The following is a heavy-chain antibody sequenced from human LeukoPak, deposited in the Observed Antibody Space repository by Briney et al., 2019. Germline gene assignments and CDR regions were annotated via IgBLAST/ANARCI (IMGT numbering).Heavy chain of an antibody. CDR3: AKIRGGSWNAFDI. Sequence: GGSLRLSCAASGFTFSSYAMSWVRQAPGKGLEWVSAISGSGGSTYYADSVKGRFTISRENSKNTLYLQMNSLRAEDTAVYYCAKIRGGSWNAFDIWGQGTMVTVSS. CDR1: GFTFSSYA. CDR2: ISGSGGST. D-gene: IGHD2-15*01. V-gene: IGHV3-23*01. J-gene: IGHJ3*02.